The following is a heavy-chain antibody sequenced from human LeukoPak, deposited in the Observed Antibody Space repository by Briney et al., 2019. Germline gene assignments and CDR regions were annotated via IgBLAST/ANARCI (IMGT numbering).Heavy chain of an antibody. Sequence: PGGSLTLSCAASGFTFSSYSMSWARQAPGKVLEWVIYISSSSTIKYPDSVKGRFTTSRDNAKNSLYLQMNSLRDEDTAVYYCARDYGSGNYYNRNDYWGQGTLVTVSS. CDR1: GFTFSSYS. J-gene: IGHJ4*02. V-gene: IGHV3-48*02. CDR3: ARDYGSGNYYNRNDY. CDR2: ISSSSTI. D-gene: IGHD3-10*01.